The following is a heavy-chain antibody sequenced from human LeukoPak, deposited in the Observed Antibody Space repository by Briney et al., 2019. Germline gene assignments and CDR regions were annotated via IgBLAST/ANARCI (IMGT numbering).Heavy chain of an antibody. CDR1: GFTFSIHW. V-gene: IGHV3-7*03. Sequence: GGSLRLSCAASGFTFSIHWMNWVRQAPGKGLEWVANIKQDGSEKYYVDSVKGRFTISRDNAKNSLYLQMNSLRAEDTAVYYCARDPDMVRGVNFDYWGQGPRSPSPQ. CDR3: ARDPDMVRGVNFDY. J-gene: IGHJ4*02. D-gene: IGHD3-10*01. CDR2: IKQDGSEK.